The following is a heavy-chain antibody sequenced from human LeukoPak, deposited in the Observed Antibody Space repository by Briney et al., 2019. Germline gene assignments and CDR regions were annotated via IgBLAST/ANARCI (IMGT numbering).Heavy chain of an antibody. D-gene: IGHD6-13*01. J-gene: IGHJ5*02. Sequence: SETLSLTCTVSGGSISSRIYYWGWIRQPPGKGLEWIGSIYYSGSTYYNPSLKSRVTISVDTSKNQFSLKLSSVTAADTAVYYCASIAAVSTWGQGTLVTVSS. CDR1: GGSISSRIYY. V-gene: IGHV4-39*01. CDR3: ASIAAVST. CDR2: IYYSGST.